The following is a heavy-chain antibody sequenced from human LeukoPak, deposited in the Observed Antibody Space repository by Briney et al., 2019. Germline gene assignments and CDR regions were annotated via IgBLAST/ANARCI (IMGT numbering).Heavy chain of an antibody. V-gene: IGHV4-39*02. D-gene: IGHD3-10*01. CDR3: ARRNVPGGGNWFDP. CDR2: IYHTGTT. J-gene: IGHJ5*02. Sequence: SETLSLTCTVSGDSITNARSYWGWIRQPPGKGLEWMGAIYHTGTTYYKSSLKSRAAISLDMSKNHFSLRLNSVTAADTAIYFCARRNVPGGGNWFDPWGQGTLVVVSS. CDR1: GDSITNARSY.